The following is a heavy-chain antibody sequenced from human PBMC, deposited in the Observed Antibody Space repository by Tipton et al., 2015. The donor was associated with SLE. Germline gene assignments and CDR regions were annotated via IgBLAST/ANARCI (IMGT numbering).Heavy chain of an antibody. Sequence: TLSLTCAVYGGSFSGYYWSWIRQPPGKGLEWIGEINHSGSTNYNPSLKSRVTISVDTSKNQFSLKLSSVTAADTAVFYCARRRADLGIASDSWGQGTLVTVSS. CDR2: INHSGST. D-gene: IGHD7-27*01. J-gene: IGHJ4*02. CDR1: GGSFSGYY. V-gene: IGHV4-34*01. CDR3: ARRRADLGIASDS.